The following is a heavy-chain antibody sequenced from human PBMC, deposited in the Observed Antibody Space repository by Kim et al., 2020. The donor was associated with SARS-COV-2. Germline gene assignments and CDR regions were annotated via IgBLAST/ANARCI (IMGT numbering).Heavy chain of an antibody. D-gene: IGHD1-26*01. CDR2: T. CDR3: VKGGWADN. Sequence: TYNACSVKARFTISRGTSKNTIYQQMNGLRADDTAVYYCVKGGWADNWGQGTLVTVSS. J-gene: IGHJ4*02. V-gene: IGHV3-23*01.